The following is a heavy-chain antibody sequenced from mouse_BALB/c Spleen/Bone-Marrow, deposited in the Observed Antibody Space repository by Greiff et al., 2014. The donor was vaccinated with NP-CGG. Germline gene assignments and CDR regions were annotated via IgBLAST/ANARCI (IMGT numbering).Heavy chain of an antibody. CDR3: ARHPIYYYGSSWGNYAMDY. V-gene: IGHV5-12-2*01. D-gene: IGHD1-1*01. CDR1: GFTFSSYI. J-gene: IGHJ4*01. CDR2: ISNGGGST. Sequence: DVHLVESGGSSVQPGGSLKLSCAASGFTFSSYIMSWVRQTPEKRLEWVAYISNGGGSTHYPDTVKGRFTISRDNAKNTLYLQMSSLKSEDTAMYYCARHPIYYYGSSWGNYAMDYWGQGTSVTVSS.